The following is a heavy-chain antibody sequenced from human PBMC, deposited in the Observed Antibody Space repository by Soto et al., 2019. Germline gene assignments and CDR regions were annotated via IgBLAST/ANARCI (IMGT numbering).Heavy chain of an antibody. CDR3: ARAPVWVFGPEYFDL. Sequence: QVQLVQSGAEVKKPGASVKVSCKASGYTFTSYGISWVRQAPGQGLEWMGWISAYNGNTNYGQKLQGRVTMTTDTTPSRADMELRSLRSDVTAVYYCARAPVWVFGPEYFDLWGRGTPVTVSS. CDR2: ISAYNGNT. J-gene: IGHJ2*01. CDR1: GYTFTSYG. V-gene: IGHV1-18*01. D-gene: IGHD3-16*01.